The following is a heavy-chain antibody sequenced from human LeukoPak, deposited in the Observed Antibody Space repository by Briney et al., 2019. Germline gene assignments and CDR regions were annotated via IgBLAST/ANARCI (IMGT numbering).Heavy chain of an antibody. CDR1: GFTFSNSV. D-gene: IGHD5-24*01. Sequence: PGGSLRLSCAASGFTFSNSVMSWVRQAPGKGLEWVSGISASGGTAYYADSVKGRFTISRDNSRNTLYLQMNSLRAEDTAVYYCATEKMGFDYWGRGTLVTVSS. CDR2: ISASGGTA. V-gene: IGHV3-23*01. J-gene: IGHJ4*02. CDR3: ATEKMGFDY.